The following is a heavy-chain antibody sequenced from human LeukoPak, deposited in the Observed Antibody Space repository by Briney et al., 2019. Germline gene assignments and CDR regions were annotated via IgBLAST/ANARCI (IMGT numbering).Heavy chain of an antibody. V-gene: IGHV1-2*02. Sequence: ASVKVSCKASGYTFTGYYVHWVRQAPGQGLEWMGWINPNSGGTNYAQKFQGRVTMTRDTSISTAYMELSRLRSDDTAVYYCARDPSGYSSSLPDYWGQGTLVTVSS. CDR1: GYTFTGYY. D-gene: IGHD6-6*01. J-gene: IGHJ4*02. CDR2: INPNSGGT. CDR3: ARDPSGYSSSLPDY.